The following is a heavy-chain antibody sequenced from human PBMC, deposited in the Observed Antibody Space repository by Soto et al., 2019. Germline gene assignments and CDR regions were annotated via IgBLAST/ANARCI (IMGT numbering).Heavy chain of an antibody. V-gene: IGHV4-30-4*01. J-gene: IGHJ6*02. D-gene: IGHD4-17*01. CDR1: GGSISSDYY. CDR2: INYSGST. Sequence: TLSLTCTVSGGSISSDYYWSWIRQPPGKGLEWIGYINYSGSTHYNPSLKSRVTISVDTSKNQFSLKLSSMTAADTAVYYCAKDTVINYYYYGMDVWGQGTTVTVSS. CDR3: AKDTVINYYYYGMDV.